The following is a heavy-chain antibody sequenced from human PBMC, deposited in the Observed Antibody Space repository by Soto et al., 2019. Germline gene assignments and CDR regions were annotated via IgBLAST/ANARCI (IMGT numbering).Heavy chain of an antibody. CDR1: GGSISSGGSS. D-gene: IGHD6-13*01. Sequence: PSETLSLTCAVSGGSISSGGSSWSWIRQPPGKGLEWIGYIYHSGSTHFNPSLKSRATISVETSRNQFSLDLSSVTAADTAMYYCARRGAGQQHFDYWGQGTPVTVS. CDR2: IYHSGST. J-gene: IGHJ4*02. CDR3: ARRGAGQQHFDY. V-gene: IGHV4-30-2*03.